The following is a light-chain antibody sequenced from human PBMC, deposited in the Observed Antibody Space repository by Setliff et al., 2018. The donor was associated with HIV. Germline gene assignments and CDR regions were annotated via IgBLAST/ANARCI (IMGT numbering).Light chain of an antibody. CDR1: SSDVGGYNY. CDR2: DVN. V-gene: IGLV2-14*03. Sequence: QSVLTQPASVSGSPGQSITISCTGTSSDVGGYNYVSWYQQHPGKAPKLMIYDVNNRPSGVSNRFSGSKSGTSASLAITGLQAEDEADYYCQSNDSSLSGYVFGTGTKVTVL. J-gene: IGLJ1*01. CDR3: QSNDSSLSGYV.